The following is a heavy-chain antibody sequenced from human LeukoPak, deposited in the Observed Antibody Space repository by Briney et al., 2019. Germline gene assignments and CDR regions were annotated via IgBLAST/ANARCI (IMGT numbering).Heavy chain of an antibody. CDR2: VAPSDSYT. CDR1: GYRFTTYW. Sequence: GESLKISCKGSGYRFTTYWINWVRQVPGKGLEWLGKVAPSDSYTDYSPSFQGHVTISADKSISTAYLQWGSLKASDTAMYYCARRTGYSSSWYPYYFDYWGQGTLVTVSS. D-gene: IGHD6-13*01. CDR3: ARRTGYSSSWYPYYFDY. J-gene: IGHJ4*02. V-gene: IGHV5-10-1*01.